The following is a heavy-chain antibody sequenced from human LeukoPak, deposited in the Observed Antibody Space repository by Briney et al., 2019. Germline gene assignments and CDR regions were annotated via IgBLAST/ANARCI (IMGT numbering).Heavy chain of an antibody. J-gene: IGHJ5*02. CDR2: IYHSGST. Sequence: SETLSLTCNVSGFSISTAYYWGWIWQPPGKGLEWIATIYHSGSTYYSPSLKSRVTISLDKSKNHFSLILRSVTAADTAVYYCARAEAATWFDPWGQGTLVTVSS. D-gene: IGHD2-15*01. CDR1: GFSISTAYY. V-gene: IGHV4-38-2*02. CDR3: ARAEAATWFDP.